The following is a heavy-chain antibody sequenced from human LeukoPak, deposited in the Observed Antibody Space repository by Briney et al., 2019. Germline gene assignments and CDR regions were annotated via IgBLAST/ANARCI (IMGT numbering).Heavy chain of an antibody. Sequence: PGGSLRLSCAASGFTFSNYAMNWVRQAPGKGLEWVSAISESGGSTYYADSVKGRFSMSRDNSKNTLYLQMNSPRVEDTAVYYCARRGFSRGYFDYWGQGTLVTVSS. CDR3: ARRGFSRGYFDY. V-gene: IGHV3-23*01. CDR1: GFTFSNYA. D-gene: IGHD3-22*01. J-gene: IGHJ4*02. CDR2: ISESGGST.